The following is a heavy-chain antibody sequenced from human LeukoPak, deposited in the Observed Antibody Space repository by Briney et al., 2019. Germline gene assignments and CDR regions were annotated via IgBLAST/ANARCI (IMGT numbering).Heavy chain of an antibody. D-gene: IGHD2-15*01. J-gene: IGHJ4*02. CDR3: TKDGRAKIVVVVAAKGRPYYFDY. CDR1: GFTFSSYA. Sequence: PGGSLRLSCAAFGFTFSSYAMNWVRQAPGKGLEWVSGISGSGGSTYYADSVKGRFTISRDNSKNTLYLQMNSLRAEDTAIYYCTKDGRAKIVVVVAAKGRPYYFDYWGQGALVTVSS. V-gene: IGHV3-23*01. CDR2: ISGSGGST.